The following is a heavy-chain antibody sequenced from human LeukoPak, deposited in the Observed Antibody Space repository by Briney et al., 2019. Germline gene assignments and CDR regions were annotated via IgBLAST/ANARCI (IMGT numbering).Heavy chain of an antibody. CDR1: GFTFDDYA. Sequence: GGSLRLSCAASGFTFDDYAMHWVRQAPGKGLEWVSGISWNSGSIGYADSVKGLFTISRDNAKNSLYLQMNSLRAEDTALYYCAKDSEYSSSLAGHGIDYWGQGTLVTVSS. V-gene: IGHV3-9*01. J-gene: IGHJ4*02. CDR3: AKDSEYSSSLAGHGIDY. D-gene: IGHD6-6*01. CDR2: ISWNSGSI.